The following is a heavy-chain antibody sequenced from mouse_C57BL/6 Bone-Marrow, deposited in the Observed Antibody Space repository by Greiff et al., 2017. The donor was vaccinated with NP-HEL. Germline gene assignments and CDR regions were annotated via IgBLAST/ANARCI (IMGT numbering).Heavy chain of an antibody. CDR2: ISDGGSYP. CDR3: ARFHPRYFEV. J-gene: IGHJ1*03. CDR1: GFTFSSYA. V-gene: IGHV5-4*03. Sequence: DVMLVESGGGLVKPGGSLKLSSAASGFTFSSYAMSWVRLTPEKRLAWVATISDGGSYPYSPDNVKGRLTISRDNAKNNLDLQMSHLKSEDTAMYYCARFHPRYFEVWGTGTTVTVSS.